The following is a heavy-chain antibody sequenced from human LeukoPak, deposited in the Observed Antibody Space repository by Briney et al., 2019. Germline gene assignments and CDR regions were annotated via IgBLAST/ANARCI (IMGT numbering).Heavy chain of an antibody. CDR1: GYTFNAYY. CDR3: ASEAFCASGNCYLQRVAS. Sequence: GASVKVSCKPSGYTFNAYYMHWVRQAPGQGLEWVGWIDPKTGNTRYAQKFQGRVTITRDTPIGTVYMELSSLKSDDTAVYYCASEAFCASGNCYLQRVASWGPRTLVTVSS. V-gene: IGHV1-2*02. J-gene: IGHJ4*02. CDR2: IDPKTGNT. D-gene: IGHD3-22*01.